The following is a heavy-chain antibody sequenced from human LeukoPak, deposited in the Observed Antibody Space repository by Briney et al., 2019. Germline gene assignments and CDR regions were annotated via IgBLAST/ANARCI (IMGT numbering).Heavy chain of an antibody. CDR1: GYTFTCYY. V-gene: IGHV1-2*02. Sequence: ASVKVSCKASGYTFTCYYIHWVRQAPGQGLEWMGWINPGSGGTKYAQNFQGRVTMTRDTSISAAYMDLTRLTFDDTAVYCCARGHAYCSSTSCYPFDYWGQGTLVTVSS. J-gene: IGHJ4*02. D-gene: IGHD2-2*01. CDR3: ARGHAYCSSTSCYPFDY. CDR2: INPGSGGT.